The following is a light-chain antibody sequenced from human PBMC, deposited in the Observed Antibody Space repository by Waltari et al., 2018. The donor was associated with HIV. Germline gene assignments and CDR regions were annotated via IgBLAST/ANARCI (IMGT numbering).Light chain of an antibody. CDR1: QNVFYSSNNKNY. Sequence: IVMTQSPESLAVSLGERATIKCQSSQNVFYSSNNKNYLSWYQQKPGQHPKLSIYWASSRQSGVPDRFSGSGSETDFTLTISSLQAEDVAVYFCQQTYTIPPTFGGGTKVEIK. CDR3: QQTYTIPPT. V-gene: IGKV4-1*01. J-gene: IGKJ4*01. CDR2: WAS.